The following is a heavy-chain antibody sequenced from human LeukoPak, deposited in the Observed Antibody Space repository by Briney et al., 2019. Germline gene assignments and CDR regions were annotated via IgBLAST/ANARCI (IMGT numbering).Heavy chain of an antibody. CDR3: WPPIRGSYLDY. D-gene: IGHD1-26*01. J-gene: IGHJ4*02. CDR2: MHPSGVSI. V-gene: IGHV1-46*01. Sequence: ASVKVSCKASGYTFTNYYMHWVRQAPGQGLEWMGIMHPSGVSITYAQKFQGRVTLTSDTSTSTVYMELSSLRYEDTAFYYCWPPIRGSYLDYWGQGTLVTVSS. CDR1: GYTFTNYY.